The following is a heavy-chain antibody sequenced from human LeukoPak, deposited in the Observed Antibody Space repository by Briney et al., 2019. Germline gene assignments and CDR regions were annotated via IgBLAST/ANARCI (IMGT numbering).Heavy chain of an antibody. CDR1: GFTFSSYS. CDR2: ISSSSSYI. J-gene: IGHJ6*04. V-gene: IGHV3-21*01. Sequence: NPGGSLRFSCAASGFTFSSYSMNWVRQAPGKGLEWVSSISSSSSYIYYADSVKGRFTISRDNAKNSLYLQMNSLRAEDTAVYYCANQGSSSTDYYYYYGMDVWGKGTTVTVSS. D-gene: IGHD6-13*01. CDR3: ANQGSSSTDYYYYYGMDV.